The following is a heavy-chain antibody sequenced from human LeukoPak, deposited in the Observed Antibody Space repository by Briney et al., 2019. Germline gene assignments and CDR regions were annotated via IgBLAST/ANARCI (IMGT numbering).Heavy chain of an antibody. V-gene: IGHV3-48*01. CDR3: ARDFLLGAFGGFDC. Sequence: PGGSLRLSCVAFGFTFSGYSMNWVRQVPGKGLEWLSYITGESDIIYYADSVRGRFTISRDNVKNSLFLQMNSLRVDDTAIYYCARDFLLGAFGGFDCWGQGALVTVSS. D-gene: IGHD1-26*01. CDR2: ITGESDII. CDR1: GFTFSGYS. J-gene: IGHJ4*02.